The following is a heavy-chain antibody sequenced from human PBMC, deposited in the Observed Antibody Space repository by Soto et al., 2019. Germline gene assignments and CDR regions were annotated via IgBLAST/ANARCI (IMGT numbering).Heavy chain of an antibody. CDR2: ISIRGDYR. D-gene: IGHD2-15*01. J-gene: IGHJ3*01. Sequence: EGQLLQSGGGLVQPGESLRLSCAASGFTFSSSGMSWVRQAPGKGLEWVSSISIRGDYRYYADSVKGRFTISRDNPKNTLYMQVSSLRAEDMALYYCANQGGFDFWGQGTRVAVSS. CDR1: GFTFSSSG. V-gene: IGHV3-23*01. CDR3: ANQGGFDF.